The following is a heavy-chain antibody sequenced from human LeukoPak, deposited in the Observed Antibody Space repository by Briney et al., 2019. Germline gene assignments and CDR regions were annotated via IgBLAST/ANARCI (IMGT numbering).Heavy chain of an antibody. CDR2: SYSGGTT. V-gene: IGHV3-66*01. CDR3: ARDQGLRYFDGGAFDI. D-gene: IGHD3-9*01. Sequence: GGSLRLSCAASGFTVSSNYMSWVRQAPGKGLEWGSVSYSGGTTYYADSVKGRFTISRANSKNTLYLQMNSLRAEDTAVYYCARDQGLRYFDGGAFDIWGQGTMVTVSS. J-gene: IGHJ3*02. CDR1: GFTVSSNY.